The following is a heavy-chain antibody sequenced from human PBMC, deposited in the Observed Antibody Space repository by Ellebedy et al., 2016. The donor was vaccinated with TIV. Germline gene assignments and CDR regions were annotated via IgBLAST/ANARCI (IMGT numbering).Heavy chain of an antibody. D-gene: IGHD3-16*01. CDR1: GFTFSGYW. V-gene: IGHV3-21*01. Sequence: GESLKISCAASGFTFSGYWMSWVRQAPGKGLEWVSSISSGSRYIYYADSVKGRFTISRDNAKNSLYLKMNRLSAEDTAVYFCARDLIPASFFPSLVPHAYFDCWGRGSLVTVSS. CDR2: ISSGSRYI. J-gene: IGHJ4*02. CDR3: ARDLIPASFFPSLVPHAYFDC.